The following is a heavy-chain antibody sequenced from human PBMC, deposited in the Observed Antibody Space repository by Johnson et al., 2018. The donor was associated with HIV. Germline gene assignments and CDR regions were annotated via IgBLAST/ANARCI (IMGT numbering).Heavy chain of an antibody. D-gene: IGHD4-17*01. Sequence: QVQLVESGGGVVQPGGSLRLSCAASGFTFSSYGLHWVRQAPGKGLQWVAFIRYDGSNKYYVDSVKGRFTISRDNAKNSLYLQMNSLSAEDTAVYYCARELEFGDLRKNDAFDIWGQGTMVTVSS. V-gene: IGHV3-30*02. CDR2: IRYDGSNK. CDR1: GFTFSSYG. J-gene: IGHJ3*02. CDR3: ARELEFGDLRKNDAFDI.